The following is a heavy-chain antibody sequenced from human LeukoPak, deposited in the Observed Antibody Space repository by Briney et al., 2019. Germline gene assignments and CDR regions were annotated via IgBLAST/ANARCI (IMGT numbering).Heavy chain of an antibody. CDR2: IYYSGST. V-gene: IGHV4-59*01. J-gene: IGHJ2*01. Sequence: SETLSLTCSVSGDSIGSYYWSWIRQPPGKGLEWIGYIYYSGSTNHNLSLKSRVTISVDTSKNQFSLKLNSVTAADTAVYYCARVHGLLAFCSGDCYPQDWYFDLWGRGTLVTVSS. CDR1: GDSIGSYY. D-gene: IGHD2-21*02. CDR3: ARVHGLLAFCSGDCYPQDWYFDL.